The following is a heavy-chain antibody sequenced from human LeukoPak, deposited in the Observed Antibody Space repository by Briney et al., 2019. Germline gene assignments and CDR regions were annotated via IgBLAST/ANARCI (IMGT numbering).Heavy chain of an antibody. Sequence: GGSLRLSCAASGFTFSSYAMSWVRQAAGKGLEWVSAISGSGGSTYYADSVKGRFTISRDNSKNTLYLQMNSLRAEDTAVYYCAKSNFLATVTDKATDYWGQGTLVTVSS. CDR3: AKSNFLATVTDKATDY. CDR2: ISGSGGST. J-gene: IGHJ4*02. CDR1: GFTFSSYA. V-gene: IGHV3-23*01. D-gene: IGHD4-11*01.